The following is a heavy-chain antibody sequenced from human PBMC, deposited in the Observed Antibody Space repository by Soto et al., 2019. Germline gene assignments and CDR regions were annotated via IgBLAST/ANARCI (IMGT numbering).Heavy chain of an antibody. CDR1: GGSISSGGYY. CDR2: IYYSGST. Sequence: SETLSLTCTVSGGSISSGGYYWSWIRQHPGKGLEWIGYIYYSGSTYYNPSLKSRVTISVDTSKNQFSLKLSSVTAADTAVYYCARGPHGCSSTSCYWWFDPWGQGTLVTVSS. J-gene: IGHJ5*02. D-gene: IGHD2-2*01. V-gene: IGHV4-31*03. CDR3: ARGPHGCSSTSCYWWFDP.